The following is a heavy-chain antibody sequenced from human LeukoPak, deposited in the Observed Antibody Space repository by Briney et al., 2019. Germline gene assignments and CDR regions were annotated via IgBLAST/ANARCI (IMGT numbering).Heavy chain of an antibody. CDR2: ISGSGGST. J-gene: IGHJ3*02. CDR1: GFTFRIYG. CDR3: ARASLRRQWLVMGPDAFDI. Sequence: GGSLRLSCAASGFTFRIYGMSWVRQAPGKGLEWVSAISGSGGSTYNADSVKGRFTISRDNSKNTLYLQMNSLRAEDTAVYYCARASLRRQWLVMGPDAFDIWGQGTMVTVSS. D-gene: IGHD6-19*01. V-gene: IGHV3-23*01.